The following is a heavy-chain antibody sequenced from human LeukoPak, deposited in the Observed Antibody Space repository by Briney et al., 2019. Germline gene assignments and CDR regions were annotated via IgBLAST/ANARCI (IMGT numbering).Heavy chain of an antibody. CDR3: AKDSYCDFWSGQNWFDP. D-gene: IGHD3-3*01. J-gene: IGHJ5*02. CDR2: ISGDGGST. CDR1: GFTFDDYA. V-gene: IGHV3-43*02. Sequence: GGSLRLSCAASGFTFDDYAMHWVRQAPGKGLEWVSLISGDGGSTYYADSVKGRFTISRDNSKNSLYLQMNSLRTEDTALYYCAKDSYCDFWSGQNWFDPWGQGTLGTVSS.